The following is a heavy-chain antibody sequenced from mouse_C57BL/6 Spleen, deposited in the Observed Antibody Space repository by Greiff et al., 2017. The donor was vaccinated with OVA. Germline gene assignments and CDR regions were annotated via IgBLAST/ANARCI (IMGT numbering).Heavy chain of an antibody. CDR3: ARNPYYDNYFDY. V-gene: IGHV2-2*01. CDR1: GFALTSYG. Sequence: VHLVESGPGLVQPSQSLSITCTVSGFALTSYGVHWVRQSPGKGLEWLGVIWSGGSTDYNAAFISRLSISKDNSKSQVFFKMNSLQADDTAIYYCARNPYYDNYFDYWGQGTTLTVSS. CDR2: IWSGGST. D-gene: IGHD2-4*01. J-gene: IGHJ2*01.